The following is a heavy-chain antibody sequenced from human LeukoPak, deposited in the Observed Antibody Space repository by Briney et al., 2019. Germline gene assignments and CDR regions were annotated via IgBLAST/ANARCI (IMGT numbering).Heavy chain of an antibody. CDR3: AKDHYGDYVAGAFDI. Sequence: GGSLRLSCAASGFTFSSYAMSWVRQAPGKGLEWVSSISGTGGSTYYADSVKGRFTISRDNSKNTLYLQMNSLRAEDTAVYYCAKDHYGDYVAGAFDIWGQGTMVTVSS. CDR1: GFTFSSYA. D-gene: IGHD4-17*01. CDR2: ISGTGGST. J-gene: IGHJ3*02. V-gene: IGHV3-23*01.